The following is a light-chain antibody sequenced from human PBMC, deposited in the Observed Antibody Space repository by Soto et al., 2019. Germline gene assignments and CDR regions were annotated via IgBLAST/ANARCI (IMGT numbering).Light chain of an antibody. Sequence: EIVLTQSPGTLPLSPGERATLSCRASQIISSNFLAWYQQKPGQAPTLLIYDTSRRAEGIPDRFSATGSGTDFTLTISRLEHEDSAVYYCQQYDSSWTVGPGTKVEMK. CDR2: DTS. CDR3: QQYDSSWT. J-gene: IGKJ1*01. CDR1: QIISSNF. V-gene: IGKV3-20*01.